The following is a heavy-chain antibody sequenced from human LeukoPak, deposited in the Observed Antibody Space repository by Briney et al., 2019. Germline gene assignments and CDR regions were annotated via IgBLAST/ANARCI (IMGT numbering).Heavy chain of an antibody. CDR3: TRGGDAHTLGNF. CDR1: DDSIITNSYY. D-gene: IGHD2-21*01. CDR2: LHFSGTP. Sequence: PSETLTLVCSVSDDSIITNSYYWGWIRQPPGKGLEWVGSLHFSGTPYYSPSLSSRVAVSRDTSNNQFSLTLKSVTATDTAVYFCTRGGDAHTLGNFWGPGSLATVSS. J-gene: IGHJ4*02. V-gene: IGHV4-39*01.